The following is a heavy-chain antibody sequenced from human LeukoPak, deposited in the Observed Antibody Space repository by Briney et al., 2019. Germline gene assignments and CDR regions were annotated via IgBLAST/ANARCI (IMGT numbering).Heavy chain of an antibody. Sequence: GGSLRLSCAASGFTFSSYAMHWVRQAPGKGLEWVAVISYDGSNKYYADSVKGRFTISRDNSKNTLYLQMNSLRAGDTAVYYCARQIRYFDWLPQATPDYWGQGTLVTVSS. CDR1: GFTFSSYA. D-gene: IGHD3-9*01. J-gene: IGHJ4*02. CDR2: ISYDGSNK. CDR3: ARQIRYFDWLPQATPDY. V-gene: IGHV3-30-3*01.